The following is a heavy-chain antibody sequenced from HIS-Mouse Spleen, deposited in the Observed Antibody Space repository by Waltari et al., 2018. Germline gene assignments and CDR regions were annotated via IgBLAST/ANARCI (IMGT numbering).Heavy chain of an antibody. CDR3: ARERRGPGWFDP. D-gene: IGHD5-12*01. CDR2: IKQVGSEQ. V-gene: IGHV3-7*01. CDR1: GFTFSSYW. Sequence: EVQLVESGGGLVQPGGSLRLSCAASGFTFSSYWMSWVRQAPGKGLDGVANIKQVGSEQYEVDSAKGRSTISTDNAKNSLYLQMNSLRAEDTAVYYCARERRGPGWFDPWGQGTLVTVSS. J-gene: IGHJ5*02.